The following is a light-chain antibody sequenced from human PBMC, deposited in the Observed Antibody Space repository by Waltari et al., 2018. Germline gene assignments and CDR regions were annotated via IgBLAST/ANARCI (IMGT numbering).Light chain of an antibody. Sequence: DIVMTQSTATLSVSPGETATLSCRASQSVVTNVAWYQQKPGQAPRLLIYSASTRATGIPARFGGSGSGTEFTLSISSLQSEDFAVYYCQQYNNWLTWTFGQGTKVEIK. CDR2: SAS. CDR1: QSVVTN. CDR3: QQYNNWLTWT. J-gene: IGKJ1*01. V-gene: IGKV3-15*01.